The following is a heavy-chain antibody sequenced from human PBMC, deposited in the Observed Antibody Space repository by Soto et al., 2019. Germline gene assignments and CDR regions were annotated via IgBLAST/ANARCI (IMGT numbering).Heavy chain of an antibody. D-gene: IGHD3-16*01. CDR1: GFSLSSPRMG. CDR2: IFSNDEK. Sequence: SGPTLVNPTETLTLTCTVSGFSLSSPRMGVSWIRQPPGKALEWLAHIFSNDEKSYSTSLKSRLTISKDTTKSQVVLTMTNMDPVDTATYYCARIGGVIIDLYYFDFWGQGTQVTSP. CDR3: ARIGGVIIDLYYFDF. V-gene: IGHV2-26*01. J-gene: IGHJ4*02.